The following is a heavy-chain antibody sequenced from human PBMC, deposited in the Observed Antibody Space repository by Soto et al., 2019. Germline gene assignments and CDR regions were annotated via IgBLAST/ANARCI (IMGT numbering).Heavy chain of an antibody. J-gene: IGHJ4*02. Sequence: GSLRLSCAASGFTFSSYSMNWVRQAPGKGLEWVSSISSSSSCIYYADSVKGRFTISRDNAKNSLYLQMNSLRAEDTAVYYCARDPPGDLIDYWGQGTLVTVSS. D-gene: IGHD4-17*01. CDR2: ISSSSSCI. CDR3: ARDPPGDLIDY. CDR1: GFTFSSYS. V-gene: IGHV3-21*01.